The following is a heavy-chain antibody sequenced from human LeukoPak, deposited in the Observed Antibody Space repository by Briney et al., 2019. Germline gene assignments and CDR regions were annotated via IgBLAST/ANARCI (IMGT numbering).Heavy chain of an antibody. CDR2: TDGTGGDS. J-gene: IGHJ3*02. CDR3: AKDAFSYNGVFDPSDI. V-gene: IGHV3-23*01. D-gene: IGHD3-3*01. Sequence: GGSLRLSCVASGFTFSDFAMSWVRQTPGKRLEWVASTDGTGGDSYYADAVKGRFTISRDDSRDTLYLQMNSLKAEDTAVYYCAKDAFSYNGVFDPSDIWGQGTMVTVSS. CDR1: GFTFSDFA.